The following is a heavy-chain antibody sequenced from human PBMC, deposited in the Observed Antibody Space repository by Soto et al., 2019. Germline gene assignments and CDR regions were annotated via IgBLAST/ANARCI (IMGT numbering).Heavy chain of an antibody. D-gene: IGHD6-19*01. V-gene: IGHV1-3*04. CDR2: INTGNGNT. CDR3: ARGGAVAWLADWEPALDV. Sequence: ASVKVSCKASGYTFTNYAMHWVRQAPGQRLEWMGWINTGNGNTKYSQKFQGRVTITRDTSATTAYMELSGLRSEDTAIFYCARGGAVAWLADWEPALDVWGQGTTVTV. CDR1: GYTFTNYA. J-gene: IGHJ6*02.